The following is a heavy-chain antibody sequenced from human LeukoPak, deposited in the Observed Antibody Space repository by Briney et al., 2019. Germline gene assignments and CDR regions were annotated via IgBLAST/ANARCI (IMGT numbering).Heavy chain of an antibody. Sequence: SETLSLTCAVYGGSFSGYYWSWIRQPPGKGLEWIGRIYTGGSTNYNPSLKSRITMSVDTSKNQFSLRLSSVTAADTAVYYCARGRYGSGTYSFDYWGQGTLVTVSS. CDR2: IYTGGST. J-gene: IGHJ4*02. CDR1: GGSFSGYY. D-gene: IGHD3-10*01. CDR3: ARGRYGSGTYSFDY. V-gene: IGHV4-59*10.